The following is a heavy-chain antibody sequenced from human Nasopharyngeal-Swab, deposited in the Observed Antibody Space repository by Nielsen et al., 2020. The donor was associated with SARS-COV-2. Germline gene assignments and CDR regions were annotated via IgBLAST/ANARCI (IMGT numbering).Heavy chain of an antibody. CDR3: ASSSGGSSWSLPFDY. CDR2: IIPIFGTA. D-gene: IGHD6-13*01. J-gene: IGHJ4*02. Sequence: SVKVSCKASGGTFSSYAISWVRQAPGQGLEWMGGIIPIFGTANYAQKFQGRVTITADESTSTAYMELSSLRSEDTAVYYCASSSGGSSWSLPFDYWDQGTLVTVSS. CDR1: GGTFSSYA. V-gene: IGHV1-69*13.